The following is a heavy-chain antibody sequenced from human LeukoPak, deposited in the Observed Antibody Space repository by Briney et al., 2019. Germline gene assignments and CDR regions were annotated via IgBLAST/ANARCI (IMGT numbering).Heavy chain of an antibody. V-gene: IGHV3-48*04. Sequence: PGGSLRLSCAASGFTISPYSMNWVRQAPGKGLEWVSYISSSSSTIYNADSVKGRFTISRDNAKNSLYLHMNSLRAEDTAVYYCARALTSRGSSGYFIDAFDIWGQGTMVTVSS. J-gene: IGHJ3*02. CDR3: ARALTSRGSSGYFIDAFDI. CDR2: ISSSSSTI. CDR1: GFTISPYS. D-gene: IGHD3-22*01.